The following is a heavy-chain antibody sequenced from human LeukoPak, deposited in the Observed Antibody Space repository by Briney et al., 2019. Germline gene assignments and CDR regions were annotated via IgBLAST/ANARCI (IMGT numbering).Heavy chain of an antibody. J-gene: IGHJ4*02. CDR1: GFTFTSYS. CDR2: ITGSGDTT. V-gene: IGHV3-23*01. D-gene: IGHD1-1*01. CDR3: AEDQQLQPFHY. Sequence: GGSLRLSCAASGFTFTSYSMSWVRQAPGKGLEWVSAITGSGDTTYYADSVKGRFTISRDNSKNTLYLQMNSLKPEDTSVYYCAEDQQLQPFHYWGQGTLVTVSS.